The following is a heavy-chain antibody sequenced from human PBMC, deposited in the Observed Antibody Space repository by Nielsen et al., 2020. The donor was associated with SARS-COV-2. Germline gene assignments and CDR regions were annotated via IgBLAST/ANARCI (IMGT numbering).Heavy chain of an antibody. CDR2: SDHSWRI. V-gene: IGHV4-59*08. D-gene: IGHD2-2*01. CDR3: ARLPAGTVSFDI. Sequence: SETLSLTCTVSGGSISNYYWSWIRQPPGKRLEWIAYSDHSWRINYNPSLKSRATISADTSKDQISLKLTSVTAADTAVYYCARLPAGTVSFDIWGQGTMVTVS. J-gene: IGHJ3*02. CDR1: GGSISNYY.